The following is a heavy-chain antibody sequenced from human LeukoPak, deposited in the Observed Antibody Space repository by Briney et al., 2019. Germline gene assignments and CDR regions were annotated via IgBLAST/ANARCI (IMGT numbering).Heavy chain of an antibody. Sequence: PSETLSLTCTVSGGSISSSSYYWSWIRQPPGKGLEWIGYIYYSGSTNYNPSLKSRVTISVDTSKNQFSLKLSSVTAADTAVYYCARAVAGLYYFDYWGQGTLVTVSS. J-gene: IGHJ4*02. V-gene: IGHV4-61*01. CDR1: GGSISSSSYY. D-gene: IGHD6-19*01. CDR2: IYYSGST. CDR3: ARAVAGLYYFDY.